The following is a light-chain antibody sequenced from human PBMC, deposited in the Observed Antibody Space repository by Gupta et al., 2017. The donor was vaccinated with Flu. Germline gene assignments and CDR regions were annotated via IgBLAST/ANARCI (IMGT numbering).Light chain of an antibody. V-gene: IGLV1-47*01. CDR1: SSNIGSNY. J-gene: IGLJ3*02. CDR3: AAWDDSLSGRV. CDR2: RNN. Sequence: QSVLTQPPSASGTPGQRVTISCAGSSSNIGSNYVSWYQQLPGTAPKLLIYRNNQRPSGVPDRFSGSKSGTSASLAISGPRSEDEADYYCAAWDDSLSGRVFGGGTKLTVL.